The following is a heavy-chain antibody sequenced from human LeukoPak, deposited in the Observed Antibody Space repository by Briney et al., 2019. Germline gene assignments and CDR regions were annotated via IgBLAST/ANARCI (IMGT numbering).Heavy chain of an antibody. V-gene: IGHV1-2*02. CDR2: INPNSGGT. CDR3: ARGGVTMIVVPYQGY. CDR1: GYTFTGYY. Sequence: ASVKVSCKASGYTFTGYYMHWVRQAPGQGLEWMGWINPNSGGTNYAQKFQGRVTMTRDTSISAAYMELSGLRSDDTAVYYCARGGVTMIVVPYQGYWGQGTLVTVSS. J-gene: IGHJ4*02. D-gene: IGHD3-22*01.